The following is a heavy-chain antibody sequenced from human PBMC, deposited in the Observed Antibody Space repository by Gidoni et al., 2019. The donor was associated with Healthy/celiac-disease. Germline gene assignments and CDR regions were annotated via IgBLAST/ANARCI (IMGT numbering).Heavy chain of an antibody. CDR2: IIPIFGTA. D-gene: IGHD6-13*01. V-gene: IGHV1-69*01. CDR3: ARVQPPSSYYGMDV. Sequence: QVQLVQSGAEVKKPGSSVKVSCTASGGTFSSYAISWVRQAPGQGLEWMGGIIPIFGTATYAQKFQGRVTITADESTSTAYMELSSLRSEDTAVYYCARVQPPSSYYGMDVWGQGTTVTVSS. CDR1: GGTFSSYA. J-gene: IGHJ6*02.